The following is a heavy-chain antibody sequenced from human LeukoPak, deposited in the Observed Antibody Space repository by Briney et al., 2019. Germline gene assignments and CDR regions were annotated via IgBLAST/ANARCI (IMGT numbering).Heavy chain of an antibody. Sequence: GGSLRLSCAASGFAFSSNWMHWVRQAPGKGLVWVSHISTDARTITYADFVKGRFTISRDNAKNTLYLQMNSLRAEDTALYYCVRGQATAWGLDYWGQGTLVTVSS. CDR1: GFAFSSNW. J-gene: IGHJ4*02. D-gene: IGHD6-13*01. V-gene: IGHV3-74*01. CDR2: ISTDARTI. CDR3: VRGQATAWGLDY.